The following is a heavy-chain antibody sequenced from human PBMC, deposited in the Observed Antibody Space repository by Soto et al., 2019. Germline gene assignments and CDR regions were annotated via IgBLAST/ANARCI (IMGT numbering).Heavy chain of an antibody. CDR3: ARANYYYGMDV. CDR1: GDSITSGDYY. V-gene: IGHV4-30-4*01. J-gene: IGHJ6*02. Sequence: QVQLQESGPGLVKPSQTLSLTCTVSGDSITSGDYYWSWIRQPPGKGLEWIGYIYYSGRTYYNPSLKSRDTITVDTSTNQFSLKLTSVTAADTAVYYCARANYYYGMDVWGPGTTVTVSS. CDR2: IYYSGRT.